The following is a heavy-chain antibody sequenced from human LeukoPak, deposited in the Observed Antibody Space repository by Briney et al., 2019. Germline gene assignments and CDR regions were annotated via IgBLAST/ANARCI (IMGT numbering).Heavy chain of an antibody. V-gene: IGHV3-48*04. CDR2: ISSSSSTI. D-gene: IGHD6-13*01. J-gene: IGHJ4*02. Sequence: GGSLRLSCAASGFTFSSYSMNWVRQAPGKGLEWVSYISSSSSTIYYADSVKGRFTISRDNAKNSLYLQMNSLRAEDTAVYFWIAAAGAFDYWGQGTLVTVSS. CDR1: GFTFSSYS. CDR3: IAAAGAFDY.